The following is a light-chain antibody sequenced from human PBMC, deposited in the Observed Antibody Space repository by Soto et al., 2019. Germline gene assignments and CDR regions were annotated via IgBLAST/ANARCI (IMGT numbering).Light chain of an antibody. J-gene: IGKJ4*01. CDR2: DAS. CDR3: QQYNSYPLT. V-gene: IGKV1-5*01. CDR1: QSISSW. Sequence: DIPMTQSPSTLSASVGDRVTITCRASQSISSWLAWYQQKPGKAPNLLIYDASSLESGVPSRFSGSGSGTEFTLTISSLQPDEFATYYCQQYNSYPLTFGGGTKVEIK.